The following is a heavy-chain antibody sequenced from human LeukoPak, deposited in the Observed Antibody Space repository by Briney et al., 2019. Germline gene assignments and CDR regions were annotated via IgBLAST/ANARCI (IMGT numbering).Heavy chain of an antibody. CDR3: ARLAPVLRYFDWLNGRHQFNWFDP. CDR2: INHSGST. Sequence: SETLSLTCTVSGGSISSSSYYWGWIRQPPGKGLEWIGEINHSGSTNYNPSLKSRVTISVDTSKNQFSLKLSSVTAADTAVYYCARLAPVLRYFDWLNGRHQFNWFDPWGQGTLVTVSP. J-gene: IGHJ5*02. V-gene: IGHV4-39*07. CDR1: GGSISSSSYY. D-gene: IGHD3-9*01.